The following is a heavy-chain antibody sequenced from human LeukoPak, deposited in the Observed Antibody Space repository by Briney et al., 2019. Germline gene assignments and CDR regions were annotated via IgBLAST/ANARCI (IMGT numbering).Heavy chain of an antibody. CDR2: ISTYNGNT. CDR3: ARVEGDRMVRGVLFDY. Sequence: ASVKVSCKSSGYAFTSYAISWVRQAPGQGLEWMGWISTYNGNTDYAQKLQGRVTMTTDTSTSTAYMELRSLRSDDTAVYYCARVEGDRMVRGVLFDYWGQGTLVTVSS. CDR1: GYAFTSYA. D-gene: IGHD3-10*01. V-gene: IGHV1-18*01. J-gene: IGHJ4*02.